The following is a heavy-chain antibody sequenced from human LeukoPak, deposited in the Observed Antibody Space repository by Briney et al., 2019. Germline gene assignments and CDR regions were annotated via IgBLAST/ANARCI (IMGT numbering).Heavy chain of an antibody. CDR3: ARRRAVAGILWRSQYYFDY. CDR1: GYSFTSYW. J-gene: IGHJ4*02. Sequence: LGESLKISCKGSGYSFTSYWIGWVRQMPGKGLEWMGIIYPGDSDTRYSPSFQGQVTISADKSISTAYLQWSSLKASDTAMYYCARRRAVAGILWRSQYYFDYWGQGTLVTVSS. V-gene: IGHV5-51*01. CDR2: IYPGDSDT. D-gene: IGHD6-19*01.